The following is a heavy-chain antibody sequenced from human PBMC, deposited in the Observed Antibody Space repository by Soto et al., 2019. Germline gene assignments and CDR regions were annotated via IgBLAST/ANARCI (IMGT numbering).Heavy chain of an antibody. CDR1: GFTVSSNY. CDR2: IYSGGST. V-gene: IGHV3-66*01. J-gene: IGHJ4*02. Sequence: GGSLRLSCAASGFTVSSNYMSWVRQAPGKGLEWVSVIYSGGSTYYADSVKGRFTISRDNSKNTLYLQMNSLRAEDTAVYYCARIVFKGRFDYWGQGTLVTVSS. D-gene: IGHD1-26*01. CDR3: ARIVFKGRFDY.